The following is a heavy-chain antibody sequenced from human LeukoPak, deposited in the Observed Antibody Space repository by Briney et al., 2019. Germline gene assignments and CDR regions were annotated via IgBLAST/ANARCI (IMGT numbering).Heavy chain of an antibody. J-gene: IGHJ4*01. Sequence: SVKVSCKASGGTFSSYAISWVRQAPGQGLEWMGGIIPIFGTANYAQKFQGRVTITADESTSTAYMELNSLRAEDTAVYYCAKSLAVSKETTKAGIDYWGQEPWSPSPQ. CDR1: GGTFSSYA. V-gene: IGHV1-69*01. CDR2: IIPIFGTA. D-gene: IGHD1-26*01. CDR3: AKSLAVSKETTKAGIDY.